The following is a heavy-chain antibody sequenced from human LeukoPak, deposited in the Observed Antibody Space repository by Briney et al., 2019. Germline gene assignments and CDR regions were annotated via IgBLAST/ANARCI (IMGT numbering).Heavy chain of an antibody. CDR1: GFTFSSHW. D-gene: IGHD6-6*01. CDR3: XXGRADYSSLLYS. Sequence: GGSLRLSCAASGFTFSSHWMTWVRQSPGKGLEWVANIKPDGSEKYYVASVRGRFTISRDNSKNTLYLQMNSLRAEDTAVYYCXXGRADYSSLLYSWGQGTLVTVSS. J-gene: IGHJ4*02. CDR2: IKPDGSEK. V-gene: IGHV3-7*01.